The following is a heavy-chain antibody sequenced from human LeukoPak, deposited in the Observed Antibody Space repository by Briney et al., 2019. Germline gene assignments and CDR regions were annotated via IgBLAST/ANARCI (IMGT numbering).Heavy chain of an antibody. Sequence: PSETLSLTCTVSGVSISTGSYYWSWIRQPAGKGLEWIGRIYSSGSTNYSPSFKSRVTISVDTSKNQFSLKLSSVTAADTAVYYCARGEYDSSAYWGYYFENWGQGTLVTVSS. CDR3: ARGEYDSSAYWGYYFEN. CDR2: IYSSGST. J-gene: IGHJ4*02. V-gene: IGHV4-61*02. CDR1: GVSISTGSYY. D-gene: IGHD3-22*01.